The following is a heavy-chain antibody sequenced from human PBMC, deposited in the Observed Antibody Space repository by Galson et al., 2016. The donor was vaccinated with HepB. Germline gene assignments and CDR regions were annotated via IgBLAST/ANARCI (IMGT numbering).Heavy chain of an antibody. CDR1: GFTFSNYW. V-gene: IGHV3-74*01. CDR3: SPLPWKSGSEDP. CDR2: ITPDGTP. D-gene: IGHD1-1*01. Sequence: SLRLSCAASGFTFSNYWMHWVRQAPGKGLVWVSRITPDGTPKYADSVKGRFTTSGDNAKNTAYLQMNSLRAEDTAVYYCSPLPWKSGSEDPWGQGTVVTVSS. J-gene: IGHJ5*02.